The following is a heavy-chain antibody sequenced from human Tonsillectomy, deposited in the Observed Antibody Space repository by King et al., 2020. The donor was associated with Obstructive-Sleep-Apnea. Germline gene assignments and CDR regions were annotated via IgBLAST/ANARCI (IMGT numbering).Heavy chain of an antibody. D-gene: IGHD2-21*02. CDR2: ISGSGVST. J-gene: IGHJ4*02. V-gene: IGHV3-23*04. CDR1: GFTFSSYA. CDR3: ARVVMTAIRLFEGDY. Sequence: VQLVESGGGLVQPGGSLRLSCAASGFTFSSYAMSWVRQGTGKGLEWVSAISGSGVSTYYADSVKGRFTISGANSKNTLYLQMNSLRAEDTAVYYCARVVMTAIRLFEGDYWGQGTLVTVSS.